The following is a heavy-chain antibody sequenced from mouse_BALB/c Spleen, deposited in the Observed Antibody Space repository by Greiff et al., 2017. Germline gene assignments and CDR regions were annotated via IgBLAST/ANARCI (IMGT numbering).Heavy chain of an antibody. CDR3: ARHENDNYRYAMDY. J-gene: IGHJ4*01. V-gene: IGHV5-6-2*01. D-gene: IGHD2-1*01. CDR2: INSNGGST. CDR1: GFTFSSYY. Sequence: EVQLVESGGGLVKLGGSLKLSCAASGFTFSSYYMSWVRQTPEKRLELVAAINSNGGSTYYPDTVKGRFTISRDNAKNTLYLQMSSLKSEDTALYYCARHENDNYRYAMDYWGQGTSVTVSS.